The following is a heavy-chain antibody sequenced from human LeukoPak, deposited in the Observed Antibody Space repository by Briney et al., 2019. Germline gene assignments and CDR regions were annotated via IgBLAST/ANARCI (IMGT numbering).Heavy chain of an antibody. V-gene: IGHV4-39*07. CDR2: IYSSGST. J-gene: IGHJ4*02. Sequence: SETLSLTCTVSGGSISSSSYYWGWFRQPPGKTLEWIGSIYSSGSTYYNSSLKSRVTISVDTSKNQFSLKLSSVTAADTAVYYCARDDGAATAYFDYWGQGTLVTVSS. D-gene: IGHD2-15*01. CDR3: ARDDGAATAYFDY. CDR1: GGSISSSSYY.